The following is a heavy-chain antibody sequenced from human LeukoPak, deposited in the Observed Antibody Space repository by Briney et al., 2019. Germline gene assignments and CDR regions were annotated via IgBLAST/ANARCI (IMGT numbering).Heavy chain of an antibody. CDR3: AKDMFAQQLVPDAFDI. V-gene: IGHV3-23*01. CDR1: GFTFSSYA. J-gene: IGHJ3*02. Sequence: PGGSLRLSCAASGFTFSSYAMSWVRQAPGKGLEWVSAISGSGGSTYYADSVKGRFTISRDNSKNTLYLQMNSLRAEDTAVYYCAKDMFAQQLVPDAFDIWGQGTMVTVSS. D-gene: IGHD6-13*01. CDR2: ISGSGGST.